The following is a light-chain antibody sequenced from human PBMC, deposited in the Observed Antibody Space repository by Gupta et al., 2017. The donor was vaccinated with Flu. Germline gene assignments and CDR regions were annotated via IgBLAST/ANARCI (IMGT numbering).Light chain of an antibody. CDR1: TGNIGSNY. V-gene: IGLV1-47*01. J-gene: IGLJ1*01. Sequence: VTISCTGSTGNIGSNYVHWYQQLPGTAPTPVISGSDLRPSGVPDRFSGSISSSSASPSLTVLRSKNEAEDDCSSWYYDLSIYFVFGTGTKVTVL. CDR2: GSD. CDR3: SSWYYDLSIYFV.